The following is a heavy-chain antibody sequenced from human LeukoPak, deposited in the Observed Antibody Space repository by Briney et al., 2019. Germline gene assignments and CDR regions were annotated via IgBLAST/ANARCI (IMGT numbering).Heavy chain of an antibody. V-gene: IGHV4-39*01. J-gene: IGHJ4*02. D-gene: IGHD6-13*01. CDR3: ASQILSSSWYGLSDV. CDR1: GVSISSSSYY. Sequence: SETLSLTCNVSGVSISSSSYYWGWIRQPPGKGLEWIGSIYSSGSTYYNSSLKSRVTISIDTSKNQVSLKMSSVTAADTAVYYCASQILSSSWYGLSDVWGQGTLVTVSS. CDR2: IYSSGST.